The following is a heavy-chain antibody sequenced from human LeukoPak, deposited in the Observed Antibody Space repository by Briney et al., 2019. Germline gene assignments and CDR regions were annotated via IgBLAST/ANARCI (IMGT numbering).Heavy chain of an antibody. CDR2: ISGSGGST. Sequence: PGGSLSLSGRASGFTFGSYAMSWVRQAPGKGREWVSSISGSGGSTYYADSVKGRFTISRDNSKNTLYLQMNSLRAEDTAVYYCAKDQTILGAFDIWGQGTMVTVSS. V-gene: IGHV3-23*01. CDR3: AKDQTILGAFDI. D-gene: IGHD3-3*01. J-gene: IGHJ3*02. CDR1: GFTFGSYA.